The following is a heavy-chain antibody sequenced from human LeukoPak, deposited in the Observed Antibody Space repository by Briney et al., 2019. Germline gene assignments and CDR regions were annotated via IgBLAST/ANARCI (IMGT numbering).Heavy chain of an antibody. CDR3: ARLQPVLRFLEWLPGYFDY. J-gene: IGHJ4*02. CDR2: IYTSGST. D-gene: IGHD3-3*01. V-gene: IGHV4-4*09. Sequence: SETLSLTRTVSGGSISSYYWSWIRQPPGKGLEWIGYIYTSGSTNYNPSLKSRVTISVDTSKNQFSLKLSSVTAADTAVYYCARLQPVLRFLEWLPGYFDYWGQGTLVTVSS. CDR1: GGSISSYY.